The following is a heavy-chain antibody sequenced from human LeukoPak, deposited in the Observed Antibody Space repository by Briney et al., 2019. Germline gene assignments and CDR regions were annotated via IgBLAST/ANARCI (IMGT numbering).Heavy chain of an antibody. Sequence: GGSLRLSCAASGFTFDDYGMSWVRQAPGKGLECVSGINWNGGSTGYADSVKGRFTISRDNAKNSLYLQMNSLRAEDTALYYCAREGSGSYYLGNWFDPWGQGTLVTVSS. CDR3: AREGSGSYYLGNWFDP. V-gene: IGHV3-20*04. CDR1: GFTFDDYG. CDR2: INWNGGST. J-gene: IGHJ5*02. D-gene: IGHD3-10*01.